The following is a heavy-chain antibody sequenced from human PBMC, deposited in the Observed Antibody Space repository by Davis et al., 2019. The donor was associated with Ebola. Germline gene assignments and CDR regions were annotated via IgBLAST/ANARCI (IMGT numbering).Heavy chain of an antibody. Sequence: GGSLRLSCAASEFTFNKYAMHWVRQAPGKGLEWVAIISYDGSTEYYADSVKGRFTISRDNSKDTLYLQMNSLRAEDTAVYYCARITVGPEMKYYDSWSGQLHDAFDLWGQGTMVTVSS. J-gene: IGHJ3*01. V-gene: IGHV3-30-3*01. CDR1: EFTFNKYA. D-gene: IGHD3-3*01. CDR2: ISYDGSTE. CDR3: ARITVGPEMKYYDSWSGQLHDAFDL.